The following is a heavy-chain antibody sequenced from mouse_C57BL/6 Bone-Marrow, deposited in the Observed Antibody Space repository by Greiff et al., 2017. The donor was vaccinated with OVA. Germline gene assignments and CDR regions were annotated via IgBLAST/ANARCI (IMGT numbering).Heavy chain of an antibody. V-gene: IGHV1-58*01. Sequence: VQLQQSGAELVRPGSSVKMSCKTSGYTFTSYGINWVKQRPGHGLEWIGYIYIGNGYTEYNEKFKGKATLTSDTSSSTAYMQLSSLTSEDSAIYFCARAPPDYCHFTGYYFDYWGQGTTLTVSS. D-gene: IGHD2-1*01. CDR3: ARAPPDYCHFTGYYFDY. CDR2: IYIGNGYT. J-gene: IGHJ2*01. CDR1: GYTFTSYG.